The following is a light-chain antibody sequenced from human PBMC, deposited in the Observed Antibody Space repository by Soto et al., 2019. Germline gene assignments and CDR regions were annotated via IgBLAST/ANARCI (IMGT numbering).Light chain of an antibody. CDR2: AAA. Sequence: AIQMTQSPSSLSASAGDSVTITCRASPGFRNSLAWYHRKPRKAPKLLIYAAATLQSGGPSRFSGSGSGTDFTLTISGLRSEDFATYYCQQYYNYPLTFGGGTKVDIK. CDR1: PGFRNS. CDR3: QQYYNYPLT. V-gene: IGKV1-8*01. J-gene: IGKJ4*01.